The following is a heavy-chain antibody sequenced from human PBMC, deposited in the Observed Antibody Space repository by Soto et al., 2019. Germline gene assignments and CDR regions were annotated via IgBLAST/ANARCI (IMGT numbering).Heavy chain of an antibody. D-gene: IGHD5-12*01. J-gene: IGHJ4*02. Sequence: QVQLVQSGAEVKKPGSSVKVSCKASGGTFSSYAISWVRQAPGQGLEWMGGIIPIFGTANYAQKFQGRVTITADESTGTAYMELSSLRSEDTAVYYCARDRSQNGYNPYYFDYWGQGTLVTVSS. CDR3: ARDRSQNGYNPYYFDY. CDR1: GGTFSSYA. CDR2: IIPIFGTA. V-gene: IGHV1-69*12.